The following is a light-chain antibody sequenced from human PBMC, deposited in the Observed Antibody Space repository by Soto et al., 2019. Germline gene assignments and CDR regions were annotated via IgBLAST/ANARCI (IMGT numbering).Light chain of an antibody. CDR3: SSYAGSNNLV. J-gene: IGLJ3*02. CDR1: SSDVGGYNY. CDR2: EVN. Sequence: QSALTQPPSASGSPGQSVSISCTGTSSDVGGYNYVSWYQQHPGKAPKLMIYEVNKRPSGVPDRFSGSKSGNTASLTVSGIQAEDEADYYCSSYAGSNNLVFGGGTKLTVL. V-gene: IGLV2-8*01.